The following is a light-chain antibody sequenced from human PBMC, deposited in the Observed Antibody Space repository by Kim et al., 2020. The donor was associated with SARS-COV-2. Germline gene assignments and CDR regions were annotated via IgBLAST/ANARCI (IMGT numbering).Light chain of an antibody. Sequence: GEGATLSCRANQSLTTSQLAWYQQKPGQAPRLLISGASSRATGIPDRCSGSGSGTDFTLTVSRLEPEDFAVYYCQQYERSRTFGQGTKLEI. V-gene: IGKV3-20*01. J-gene: IGKJ1*01. CDR1: QSLTTSQ. CDR2: GAS. CDR3: QQYERSRT.